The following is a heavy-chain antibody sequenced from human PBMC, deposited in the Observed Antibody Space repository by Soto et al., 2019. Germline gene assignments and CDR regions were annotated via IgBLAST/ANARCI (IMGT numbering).Heavy chain of an antibody. V-gene: IGHV3-30*18. J-gene: IGHJ4*02. CDR2: ISYDGDNE. Sequence: GGSLRLSCAASGFTFSNYGMHWVRQAPGKGLEWVAIISYDGDNEYYADSVRGRFTISRDNSKNTLYLQTSSLRQGDTAVYYCAKDGGPVYCNSPGCSAKHFDYWGQGT. D-gene: IGHD2-2*01. CDR3: AKDGGPVYCNSPGCSAKHFDY. CDR1: GFTFSNYG.